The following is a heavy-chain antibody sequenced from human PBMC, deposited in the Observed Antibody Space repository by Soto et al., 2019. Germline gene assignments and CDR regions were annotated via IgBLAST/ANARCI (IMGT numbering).Heavy chain of an antibody. J-gene: IGHJ4*02. V-gene: IGHV3-33*01. CDR1: GFTFSSYG. CDR3: ALPIAAAGTGKFDY. D-gene: IGHD6-13*01. CDR2: IWYDGSNK. Sequence: LRLSCAASGFTFSSYGMHWVRQAPGKGLEWVAVIWYDGSNKYYADSVKGRFTISRDNSKNTLYLQMNSLRAEDTAVYYRALPIAAAGTGKFDYWGQGTLVTVSS.